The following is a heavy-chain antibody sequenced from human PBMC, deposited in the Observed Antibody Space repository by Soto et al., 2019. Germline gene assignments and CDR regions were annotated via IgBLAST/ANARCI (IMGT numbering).Heavy chain of an antibody. D-gene: IGHD5-12*01. J-gene: IGHJ6*02. Sequence: GSLRLSCAASGFTFSNYVMSWVRQAPGKGLEWVSSISGSGDNTYYADSVKGRFTISRDNSKNTLFLQMNSLRAEDTAVYYCARDLRGYDWDYYYYGMDVWGQGTTVTVSS. CDR3: ARDLRGYDWDYYYYGMDV. V-gene: IGHV3-23*01. CDR1: GFTFSNYV. CDR2: ISGSGDNT.